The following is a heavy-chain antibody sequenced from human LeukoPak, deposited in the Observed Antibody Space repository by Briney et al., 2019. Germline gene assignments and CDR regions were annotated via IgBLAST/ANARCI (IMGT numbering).Heavy chain of an antibody. CDR2: ISGSGGST. V-gene: IGHV3-23*01. CDR3: AKGGNSGYDKTSGY. Sequence: PGGSLRLSCAASGFTFSSYAMSWVRQAPGKGLEWVSAISGSGGSTYYADSVKGRFTISRDNSKNTLYLQMNSLRAEDTAVYYCAKGGNSGYDKTSGYWGQGTLVTVSS. J-gene: IGHJ4*02. CDR1: GFTFSSYA. D-gene: IGHD5-12*01.